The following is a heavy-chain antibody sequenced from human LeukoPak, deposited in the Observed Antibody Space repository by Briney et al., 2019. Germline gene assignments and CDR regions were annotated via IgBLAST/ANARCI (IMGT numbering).Heavy chain of an antibody. D-gene: IGHD3-10*01. J-gene: IGHJ3*02. CDR1: GGSISSSSYY. Sequence: SETLSLTCTVSGGSISSSSYYWGCIRQPPGKGLEWIGSIYYTRSTYYNPSLKSRVTISVDTSKNQFSLKLTSVTPADTAVYYCARLAFVWFGESKTRDAFDIWGQGTMVTVSS. CDR2: IYYTRST. CDR3: ARLAFVWFGESKTRDAFDI. V-gene: IGHV4-39*07.